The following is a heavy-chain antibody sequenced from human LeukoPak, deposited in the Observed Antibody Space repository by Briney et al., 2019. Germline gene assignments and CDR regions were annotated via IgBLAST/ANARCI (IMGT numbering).Heavy chain of an antibody. CDR1: GYTFTGYY. J-gene: IGHJ3*02. CDR2: INPKNGAA. D-gene: IGHD4-23*01. CDR3: ASIVGATVVTGPDAFDI. Sequence: ASVKVSCKASGYTFTGYYMHWVRRAPGQGLEWMGWINPKNGAAIYAQRFQGRVTMTRDTSISTVYMELRNLRSEDTAVYYCASIVGATVVTGPDAFDIWGQGTMVTVSS. V-gene: IGHV1-2*02.